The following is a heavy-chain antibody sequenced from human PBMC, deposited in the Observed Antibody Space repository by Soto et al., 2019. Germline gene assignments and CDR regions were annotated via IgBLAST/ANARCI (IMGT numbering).Heavy chain of an antibody. CDR3: ATAPWHCTSTSCYNY. J-gene: IGHJ4*02. CDR1: GFTFSNYW. Sequence: GGSLRLSCAASGFTFSNYWMSWVRQAPGKGLEWVANIKQDGSEKYYVDSVKGRFTISSNNAKNSLYLQMNSLRAEDTAVYYCATAPWHCTSTSCYNYWGQGTLVTVSS. V-gene: IGHV3-7*01. CDR2: IKQDGSEK. D-gene: IGHD2-2*02.